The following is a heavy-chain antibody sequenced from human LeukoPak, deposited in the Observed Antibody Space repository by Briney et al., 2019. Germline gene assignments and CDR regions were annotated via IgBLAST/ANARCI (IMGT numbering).Heavy chain of an antibody. CDR2: INPKSGGT. V-gene: IGHV1-2*02. CDR3: ATRYCTNGVCQFDY. CDR1: RYTFTDYY. D-gene: IGHD2-8*01. J-gene: IGHJ4*02. Sequence: ASVKVSCKASRYTFTDYYMHWVRQAPGQGLEWMGWINPKSGGTNYAQKFQGRVTMTRDMSISTAYMELTRLRSDDTAVYYCATRYCTNGVCQFDYWGQGTLVTVSS.